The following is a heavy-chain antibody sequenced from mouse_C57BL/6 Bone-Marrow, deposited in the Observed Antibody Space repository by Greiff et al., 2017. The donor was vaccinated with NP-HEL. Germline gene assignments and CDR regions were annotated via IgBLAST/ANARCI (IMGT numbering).Heavy chain of an antibody. CDR3: NGYDDYAMDY. D-gene: IGHD2-2*01. CDR1: GYTFTDYE. Sequence: QVQLKQSGAELVRPGASVTLSCKASGYTFTDYEMHWVKQTPVHGLEWIGAIDPETGGTAYNQKFKGKAILTADKSSSTAYMELRSLTSEDSAVYYCNGYDDYAMDYWGQGTSVTVSS. V-gene: IGHV1-15*01. CDR2: IDPETGGT. J-gene: IGHJ4*01.